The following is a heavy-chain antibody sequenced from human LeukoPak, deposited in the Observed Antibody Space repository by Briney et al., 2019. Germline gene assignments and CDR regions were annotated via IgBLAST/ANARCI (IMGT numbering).Heavy chain of an antibody. Sequence: GGSLRLSCAASGITVRSNYMFWLRQAPGKGLEWVSLIYSGDSTYYADSVKGRFTISRDTSKNTVYLQMNSLRAEDTAVYYCARLVVPAAYFDYWGQGTLVTVSS. CDR2: IYSGDST. J-gene: IGHJ4*02. CDR3: ARLVVPAAYFDY. CDR1: GITVRSNY. D-gene: IGHD2-2*01. V-gene: IGHV3-66*02.